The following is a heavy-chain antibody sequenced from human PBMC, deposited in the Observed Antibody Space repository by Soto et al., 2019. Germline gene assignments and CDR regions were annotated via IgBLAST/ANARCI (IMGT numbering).Heavy chain of an antibody. V-gene: IGHV1-18*01. CDR2: ISTYNGNT. CDR1: GYTFNSYG. J-gene: IGHJ4*02. CDR3: AREQGSRSYYEFDY. D-gene: IGHD3-10*01. Sequence: QVQLVQSGAEVKKSGASVKVSCKASGYTFNSYGISWVRQAPGQGLEWMGWISTYNGNTNYAEKFQGRVTMTTDTSTSTAYMELRSLRSDDTAVYYCAREQGSRSYYEFDYWGQGTLVTVSS.